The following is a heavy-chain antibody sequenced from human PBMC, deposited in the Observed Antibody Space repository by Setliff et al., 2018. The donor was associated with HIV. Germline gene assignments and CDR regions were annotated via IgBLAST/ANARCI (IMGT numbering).Heavy chain of an antibody. CDR2: IYYSGST. D-gene: IGHD3-3*01. V-gene: IGHV4-59*08. J-gene: IGHJ5*02. Sequence: PSETLSLTCTVSGGSISSYYWSWIRQPPGKGLEWIGYIYYSGSTNYNPSLKSRVTISIDTSKNQFSLKLSSVTAADTAVYYCARQRGGRVTIFGVSGGWFDPWGQGTLVTV. CDR3: ARQRGGRVTIFGVSGGWFDP. CDR1: GGSISSYY.